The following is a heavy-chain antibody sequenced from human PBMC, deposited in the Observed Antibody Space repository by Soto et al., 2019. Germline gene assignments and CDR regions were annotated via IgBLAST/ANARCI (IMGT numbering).Heavy chain of an antibody. V-gene: IGHV4-34*01. Sequence: SDTLSLTSAFYGASFSGYYWSWIRQSPGKGLEWIGEINERGSTNYDPSLKSRVTRSIDSSKNHISLKLSSVTAAPPAVYYCATISGHFAQQLNFDYWGQRTLVTVS. CDR1: GASFSGYY. CDR3: ATISGHFAQQLNFDY. CDR2: INERGST. J-gene: IGHJ4*02. D-gene: IGHD3-10*01.